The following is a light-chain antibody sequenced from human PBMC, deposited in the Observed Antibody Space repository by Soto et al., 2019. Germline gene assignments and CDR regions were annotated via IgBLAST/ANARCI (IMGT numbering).Light chain of an antibody. CDR1: QGIDNW. CDR3: QQYGSSPGT. Sequence: DIQMTQSPSSVSASVGDRVTITCRASQGIDNWLAWYQQKAGKAPKLLMYTASSLQSGVPSRFSGSGSGTDFTLTISRLEPEDFAVYYCQQYGSSPGTFGQGTKVDIK. CDR2: TAS. V-gene: IGKV1-12*01. J-gene: IGKJ1*01.